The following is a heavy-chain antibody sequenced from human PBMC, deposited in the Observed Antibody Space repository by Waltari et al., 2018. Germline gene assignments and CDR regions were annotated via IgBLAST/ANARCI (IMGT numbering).Heavy chain of an antibody. CDR3: ARDRGRGLYLDT. CDR1: GDSLSTSDY. Sequence: QLQLQESGPGLVKPSGTLYLICAVSGDSLSTSDYWSWVRQPPGKGLEGIGQVRGDGKTNYNPSFASRVTMSLDTSTYHFALKLTSATAADTALYYCARDRGRGLYLDTWGQGTLVTVSP. D-gene: IGHD1-1*01. J-gene: IGHJ4*02. V-gene: IGHV4-4*02. CDR2: VRGDGKT.